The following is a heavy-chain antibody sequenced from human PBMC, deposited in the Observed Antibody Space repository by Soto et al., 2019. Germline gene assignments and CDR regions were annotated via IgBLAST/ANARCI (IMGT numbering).Heavy chain of an antibody. Sequence: ASVKVSCKASGYTFTSYAMHWVRQAPGQRLEWMGWINAGNGNTKYSQKFQGRVTITRDTSASTAYMELSSLRSEDTAVYYCARLVSYYDDSAYYYLYYFDYWGQGTLVTVSS. V-gene: IGHV1-3*01. CDR3: ARLVSYYDDSAYYYLYYFDY. D-gene: IGHD3-22*01. CDR1: GYTFTSYA. CDR2: INAGNGNT. J-gene: IGHJ4*02.